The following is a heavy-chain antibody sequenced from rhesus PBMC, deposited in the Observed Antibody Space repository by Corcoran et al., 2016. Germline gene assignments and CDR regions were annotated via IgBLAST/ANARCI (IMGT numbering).Heavy chain of an antibody. D-gene: IGHD4-23*01. CDR2: INSGGGST. Sequence: EVQLVETGGGLVQPGGSLKLSCAASGFTFSSYGMSWVRQAPGKGLEWVSAINSGGGSTYYAYAVKGRFTISRDNSKHTLSLQMNSLRAEDTAVYYCAKDPVNTVTPLDYWGQGVLVTVSS. CDR1: GFTFSSYG. CDR3: AKDPVNTVTPLDY. J-gene: IGHJ4*01. V-gene: IGHV3S5*01.